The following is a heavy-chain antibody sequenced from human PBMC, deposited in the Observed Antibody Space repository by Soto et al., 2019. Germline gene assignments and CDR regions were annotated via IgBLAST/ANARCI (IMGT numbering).Heavy chain of an antibody. D-gene: IGHD2-2*01. CDR3: AKDCDIVVVPAAPGSMDV. Sequence: PGGSLRLSCAASGFTFSSYGMHWVRQAPGKGLEWVAVISYDGSNKYYADSVKGRFTISRDNSKNTLYLQMNSLRAEDTAVYYCAKDCDIVVVPAAPGSMDVWGKGTTVTVSS. CDR1: GFTFSSYG. CDR2: ISYDGSNK. V-gene: IGHV3-30*18. J-gene: IGHJ6*04.